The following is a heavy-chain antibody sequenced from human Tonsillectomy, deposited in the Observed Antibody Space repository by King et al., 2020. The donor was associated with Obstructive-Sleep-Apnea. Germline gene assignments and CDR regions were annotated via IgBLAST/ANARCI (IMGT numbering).Heavy chain of an antibody. J-gene: IGHJ4*02. D-gene: IGHD1-1*01. CDR1: GYTFTGYY. Sequence: QLVQSGAEVKKPGASLKVSCKASGYTFTGYYMHWVRQAPGQGLEWMGWMNPKSGGTNYAQKFQGRVTMTRDTSISTAYMELSRLRSDDTAVYYCARDEGTAHFDYWGQGALVIVSS. CDR2: MNPKSGGT. V-gene: IGHV1-2*02. CDR3: ARDEGTAHFDY.